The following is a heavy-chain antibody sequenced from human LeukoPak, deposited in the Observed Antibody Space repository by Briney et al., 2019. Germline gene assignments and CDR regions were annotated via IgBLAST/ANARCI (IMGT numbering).Heavy chain of an antibody. CDR1: GVTFSSYW. CDR2: IKQDGNEK. J-gene: IGHJ4*02. CDR3: LRGHYSDY. Sequence: GGSLRLSCAASGVTFSSYWMNWGRQGPGKGLGWVANIKQDGNEKNYVDSLKGRCTISTDNTKTSLYLQMRSLRADDPAVYYCLRGHYSDYTSQGTLVTVSS. V-gene: IGHV3-7*01.